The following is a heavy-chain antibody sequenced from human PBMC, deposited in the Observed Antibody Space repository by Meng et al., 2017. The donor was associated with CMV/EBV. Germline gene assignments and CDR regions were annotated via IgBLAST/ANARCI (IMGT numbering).Heavy chain of an antibody. J-gene: IGHJ4*02. CDR3: ARGGIAAAGLH. D-gene: IGHD6-13*01. V-gene: IGHV4-39*07. CDR2: IYYSGST. Sequence: QLQLQESGPGLVKPSETLSLTCTVSGGSIRSSSYYWGWIRQPPGKGLEWIGSIYYSGSTYYNPSLKSRVTISVDTSKNQFSLKLSSVTAADTAVYYCARGGIAAAGLHWGQGTLVTVSS. CDR1: GGSIRSSSYY.